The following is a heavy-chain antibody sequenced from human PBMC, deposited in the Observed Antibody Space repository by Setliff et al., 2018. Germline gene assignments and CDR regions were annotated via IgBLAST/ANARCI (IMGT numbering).Heavy chain of an antibody. D-gene: IGHD3-10*01. J-gene: IGHJ6*04. Sequence: PSETLSLTCTVSGASVRSHYWSWIRQPPGKGLEWIGFIFYSGDTKSNPSLKSRVTISVDKSTNQFSLKLNPVTAADTAIYYCARGHVHLRGRPFHYVDVWGKGTSVTVSS. V-gene: IGHV4-59*02. CDR1: GASVRSHY. CDR3: ARGHVHLRGRPFHYVDV. CDR2: IFYSGDT.